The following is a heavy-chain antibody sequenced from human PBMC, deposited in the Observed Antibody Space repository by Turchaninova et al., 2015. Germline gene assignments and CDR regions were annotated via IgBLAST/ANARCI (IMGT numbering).Heavy chain of an antibody. V-gene: IGHV4-38-2*02. D-gene: IGHD3-16*01. CDR3: ARDLGGQEAFDI. J-gene: IGHJ3*02. CDR1: GRSISRVYY. Sequence: QVQLQESGPGLVKPSETLSPTCPVAGRSISRVYYWAWLRQPPGKGLEWMGSIYHSGSTSHNPALKSRDTISVDTSKNQFSLKLSSATAADTAVYYCARDLGGQEAFDIWGQGTMVTVSS. CDR2: IYHSGST.